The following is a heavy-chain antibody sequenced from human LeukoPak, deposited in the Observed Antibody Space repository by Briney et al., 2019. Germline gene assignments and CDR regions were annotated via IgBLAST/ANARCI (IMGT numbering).Heavy chain of an antibody. V-gene: IGHV4-39*01. D-gene: IGHD5-18*01. CDR3: ARHRSYTAMGPGLDY. CDR1: GGSISSSSYY. J-gene: IGHJ4*02. CDR2: IYYSGST. Sequence: SETLSLTCTVSGGSISSSSYYWGWIPQPPGKGLEWIGSIYYSGSTYYNPSLKSRVTISVDTSKNQFSLKLSSVTAADTAVYYCARHRSYTAMGPGLDYWGQGTLVTVSS.